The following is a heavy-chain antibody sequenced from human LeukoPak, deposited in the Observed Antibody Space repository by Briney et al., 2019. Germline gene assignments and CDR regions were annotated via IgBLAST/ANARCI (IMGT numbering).Heavy chain of an antibody. CDR2: IWYDGSSQ. CDR1: GFTFRRYG. V-gene: IGHV3-33*01. CDR3: AREGVYDPKSGELDS. J-gene: IGHJ4*02. D-gene: IGHD3-3*01. Sequence: GGSLRPSCAASGFTFRRYGMHWVRQAPGKGLEWVAVIWYDGSSQYYADSVKGRFTISRDDSNDTVSLQMDSLRAEDTAVYYCAREGVYDPKSGELDSWGQGTLVTVSS.